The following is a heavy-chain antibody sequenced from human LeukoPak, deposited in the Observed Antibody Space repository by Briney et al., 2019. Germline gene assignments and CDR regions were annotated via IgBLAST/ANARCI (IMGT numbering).Heavy chain of an antibody. D-gene: IGHD1-26*01. Sequence: GGSLRLSCAASGFTFSSYAMSWVRQAPGKGLEWVSAISGSGGSTYYADSVKGRFTISRDNSKNTLYLQMNSPRAEDTAVYYCALTTSPVGATHFDYWGQGTLVTVSS. V-gene: IGHV3-23*01. CDR1: GFTFSSYA. J-gene: IGHJ4*02. CDR2: ISGSGGST. CDR3: ALTTSPVGATHFDY.